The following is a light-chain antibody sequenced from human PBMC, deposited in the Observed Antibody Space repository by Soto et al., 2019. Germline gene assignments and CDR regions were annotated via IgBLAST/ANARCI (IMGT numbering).Light chain of an antibody. CDR1: QSVSSY. Sequence: EIVLTQSPATLSLSPGERATLSCRASQSVSSYLAWYQQKPGQAPRLLIYDAYNRATGIPARFSGSGSGTNFTLPISSLEPEDFAVYYCQQRSNWHPYTFGQGTKLEIK. CDR3: QQRSNWHPYT. CDR2: DAY. J-gene: IGKJ2*01. V-gene: IGKV3-11*01.